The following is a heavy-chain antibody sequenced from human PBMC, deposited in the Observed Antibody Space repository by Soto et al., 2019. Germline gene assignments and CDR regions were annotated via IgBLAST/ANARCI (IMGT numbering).Heavy chain of an antibody. CDR2: IYYSGST. CDR3: ALTDYSNDGWFDP. J-gene: IGHJ5*02. D-gene: IGHD4-4*01. Sequence: SETLSLTCTISCGSISTYYWSWIRQPPGKGLEWIGYIYYSGSTNYNPSLKSRVTISLDTSKNQFSLKLSSVTAADTAVYYCALTDYSNDGWFDPWGQGTLVTVSS. CDR1: CGSISTYY. V-gene: IGHV4-59*01.